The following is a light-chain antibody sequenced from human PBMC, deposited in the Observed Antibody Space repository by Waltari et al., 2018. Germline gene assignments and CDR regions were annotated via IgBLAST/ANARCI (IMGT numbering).Light chain of an antibody. CDR3: QQYDHWPWT. Sequence: DIVMTQSPATLSLSPGESATLSCRASQSVRSTFAWFQQKPGQPPRLLISGTSTRATGIPARFSGSGSGTEFSLTISSLQPEDFATYYCQQYDHWPWTFGQGTRVEAK. V-gene: IGKV3D-15*01. J-gene: IGKJ1*01. CDR2: GTS. CDR1: QSVRST.